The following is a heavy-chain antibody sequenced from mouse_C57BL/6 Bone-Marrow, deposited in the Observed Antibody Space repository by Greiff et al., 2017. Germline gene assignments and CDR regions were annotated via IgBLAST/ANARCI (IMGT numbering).Heavy chain of an antibody. D-gene: IGHD2-3*01. CDR2: IDPSDSYT. Sequence: QVQLQQPGAELVMPGASVKLSCKASGYTFTSYWMHWVKQRPGQGLEWIGEIDPSDSYTNYNQKFKGKSTLTVDKSSSTAYMHLSSLTSEDSAVYYGARSDCYDAFCWYFDVWGRGTTVTVSS. CDR1: GYTFTSYW. J-gene: IGHJ1*03. V-gene: IGHV1-69*01. CDR3: ARSDCYDAFCWYFDV.